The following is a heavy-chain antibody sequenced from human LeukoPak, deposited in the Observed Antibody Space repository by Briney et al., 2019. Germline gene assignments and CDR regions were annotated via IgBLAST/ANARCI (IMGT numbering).Heavy chain of an antibody. CDR1: GGTFSSYA. D-gene: IGHD6-19*01. Sequence: ASVKVSCKASGGTFSSYAISWVRQAPGQGLEWMGGIIPIFGTANYAQKFQGRVTITADESTSTAYMELSSLRSEDTAVYYCASIAVAGPWDYWGQGTLVTVSS. CDR3: ASIAVAGPWDY. V-gene: IGHV1-69*13. CDR2: IIPIFGTA. J-gene: IGHJ4*02.